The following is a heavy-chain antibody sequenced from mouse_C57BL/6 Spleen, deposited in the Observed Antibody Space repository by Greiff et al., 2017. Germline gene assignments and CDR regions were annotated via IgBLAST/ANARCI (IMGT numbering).Heavy chain of an antibody. CDR2: INPNNGGT. Sequence: EVQLQQSGPELVKPGASVKISCKASGYTFTDYYMNWVKQSHGKSLEWIGDINPNNGGTSYNQKFKGKATLTVVKSSSTAYMELRSLTSEDSAVYYCARYLLLRFYARDYWGQGTSVTVSS. V-gene: IGHV1-26*01. J-gene: IGHJ4*01. D-gene: IGHD1-1*01. CDR3: ARYLLLRFYARDY. CDR1: GYTFTDYY.